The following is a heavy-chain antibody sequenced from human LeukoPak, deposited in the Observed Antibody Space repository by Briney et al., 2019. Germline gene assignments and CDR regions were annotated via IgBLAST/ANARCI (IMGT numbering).Heavy chain of an antibody. CDR1: GGSISSYY. CDR3: ARGGMGDGYTFFDY. CDR2: IYCSGST. Sequence: SETLSLTCTVSGGSISSYYWSWIRQPPGQGLEWAGYIYCSGSTSYNPSLKSRVTLSVDTSKNHFSLELSSVTAADTAVYYCARGGMGDGYTFFDYWGRGTLVTVSS. J-gene: IGHJ4*02. D-gene: IGHD5-24*01. V-gene: IGHV4-59*13.